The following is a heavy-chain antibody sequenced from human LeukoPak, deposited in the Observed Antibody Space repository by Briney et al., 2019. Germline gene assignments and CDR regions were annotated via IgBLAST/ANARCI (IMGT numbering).Heavy chain of an antibody. CDR3: TRDVILGYQQGYFDP. CDR1: GYSFIDYY. V-gene: IGHV1-2*02. Sequence: GASVKVSCKASGYSFIDYYIHWVRQAPGQGLECMGWMNPRTGDTRYEKKFQGRVAMTRETSITTAYMELSGLNSDDTAMDLCTRDVILGYQQGYFDPWGQGTLVTVSS. CDR2: MNPRTGDT. J-gene: IGHJ5*02. D-gene: IGHD3-16*02.